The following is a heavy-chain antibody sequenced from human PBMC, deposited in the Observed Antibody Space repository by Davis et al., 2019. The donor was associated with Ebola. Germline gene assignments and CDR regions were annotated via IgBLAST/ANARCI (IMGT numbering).Heavy chain of an antibody. CDR2: ISHSDGRT. Sequence: GESLKISCAASGFTFSSYAMSWVRQAPGKGLEWVSLISHSDGRTYYADSVKGRFIISRDNSKNTLYLQMNSLRAEDTAVYYCANGIAAAAYYYYGMDVWGKGTTVTVSS. J-gene: IGHJ6*04. D-gene: IGHD6-13*01. V-gene: IGHV3-23*01. CDR3: ANGIAAAAYYYYGMDV. CDR1: GFTFSSYA.